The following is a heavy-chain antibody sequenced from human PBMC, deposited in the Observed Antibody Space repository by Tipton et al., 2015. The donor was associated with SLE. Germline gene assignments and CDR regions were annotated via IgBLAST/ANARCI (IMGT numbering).Heavy chain of an antibody. Sequence: TLSLTCIVSGDYISSDAFFWGWIRQPPGKGLEWIAYFHSSGTTDSNPSFMSRLTLSVQTSANQFFLNLTSVTAADTAVYYCARGTPFYCSDAGCHPECWFDSWGQGSLVTVSS. CDR2: FHSSGTT. V-gene: IGHV4-61*08. CDR3: ARGTPFYCSDAGCHPECWFDS. D-gene: IGHD2-15*01. CDR1: GDYISSDAFF. J-gene: IGHJ5*01.